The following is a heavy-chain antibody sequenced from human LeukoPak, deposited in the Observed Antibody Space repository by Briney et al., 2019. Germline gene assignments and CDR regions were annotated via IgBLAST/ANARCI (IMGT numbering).Heavy chain of an antibody. CDR2: INPNSGGT. V-gene: IGHV1-2*02. J-gene: IGHJ4*02. CDR1: GYTFTSYG. D-gene: IGHD3-16*02. CDR3: ARANYDYVWGSYRPLHYFDY. Sequence: ASVKVSCKASGYTFTSYGISWVRQAPGQGLEWMGWINPNSGGTNYAQKFQGRVTMTRDTSISTAYMELSRLRSDDTAVYYCARANYDYVWGSYRPLHYFDYWGQGTLVTVSS.